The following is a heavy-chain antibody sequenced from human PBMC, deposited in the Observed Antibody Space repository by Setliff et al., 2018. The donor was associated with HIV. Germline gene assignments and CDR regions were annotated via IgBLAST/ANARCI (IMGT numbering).Heavy chain of an antibody. Sequence: SETLSLTCTVSGDSISISIYYWGWVRQPPGNGLEWIGGIYYTGSPFYNPSLKSRVTISVDTSNNQFSLKLSSVTAADTAVYYCARGGGTSSPIDYHYYIDVWVKGTTVTVSS. J-gene: IGHJ6*03. V-gene: IGHV4-39*01. CDR1: GDSISISIYY. CDR3: ARGGGTSSPIDYHYYIDV. CDR2: IYYTGSP. D-gene: IGHD6-6*01.